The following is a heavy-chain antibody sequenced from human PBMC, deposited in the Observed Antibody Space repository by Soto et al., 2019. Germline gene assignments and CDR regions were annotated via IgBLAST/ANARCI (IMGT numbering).Heavy chain of an antibody. D-gene: IGHD3-16*01. CDR2: IYHSGST. CDR1: GGSISSGGYS. J-gene: IGHJ4*02. CDR3: ARGPPMGE. V-gene: IGHV4-30-2*01. Sequence: SETLSLTCAVSGGSISSGGYSWSWIRQPPGKGLEWIGYIYHSGSTYYNPSLKSRVTISVDRSKNQFSLKLSSVTAADTAVYYCARGPPMGEWGQGTLVTVSS.